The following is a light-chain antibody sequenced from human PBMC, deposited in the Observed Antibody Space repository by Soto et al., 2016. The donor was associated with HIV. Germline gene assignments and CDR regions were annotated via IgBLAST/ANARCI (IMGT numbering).Light chain of an antibody. J-gene: IGKJ1*01. CDR2: AAS. V-gene: IGKV1-17*01. CDR1: QGIRKD. CDR3: LQHNGFPRS. Sequence: DIQLTQSPSSLSASVGGRVTITCRASQGIRKDLGWYHQKPGKAPQRLIQAASTLHSGAPSRFIGRGYGTEFTLTISSLQPEDFGTYYCLQHNGFPRSFGQGTRVEI.